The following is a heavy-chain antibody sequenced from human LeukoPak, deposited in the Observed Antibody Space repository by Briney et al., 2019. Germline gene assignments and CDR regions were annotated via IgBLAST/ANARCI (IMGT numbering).Heavy chain of an antibody. Sequence: SETLSLTCAVYGGSFSGYYWSWIRQPPGKGLEWIGEINHSGSTNYNPSLKSRVTISVDTSKNQFSLKLSSVTAADTAVYYCASPNYDFWSPWGQGTLDTVSS. CDR3: ASPNYDFWSP. V-gene: IGHV4-34*01. D-gene: IGHD3-3*01. J-gene: IGHJ5*02. CDR1: GGSFSGYY. CDR2: INHSGST.